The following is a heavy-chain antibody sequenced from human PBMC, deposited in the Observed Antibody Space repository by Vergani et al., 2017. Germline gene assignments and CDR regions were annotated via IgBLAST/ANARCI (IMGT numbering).Heavy chain of an antibody. V-gene: IGHV3-21*06. D-gene: IGHD3-10*01. Sequence: EENLVESGGGLVKPGGSLRLSCVASGFTFGSYSVNWVRQAPGRGLEWVSSISSSGNYVYYTASVKGRFSISRYNAKSLLSLQMNSLRADDTAVYYCARDQGSGTNRHHYGMDVWGQGTTVTVSS. CDR2: ISSSGNYV. J-gene: IGHJ6*02. CDR3: ARDQGSGTNRHHYGMDV. CDR1: GFTFGSYS.